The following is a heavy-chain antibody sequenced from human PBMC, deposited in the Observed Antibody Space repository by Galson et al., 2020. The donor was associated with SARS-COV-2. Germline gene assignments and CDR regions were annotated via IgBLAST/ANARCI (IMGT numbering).Heavy chain of an antibody. CDR1: GYTFTVNG. D-gene: IGHD2-15*01. V-gene: IGHV1-18*04. CDR2: ISTDSGNT. CDR3: ARDRLHAFEM. Sequence: ASVKVSCTASGYTFTVNGISWVRQAPGQGLVWMGWISTDSGNTNYAQNLQDRLTMTTDKSTSTAYMELRSLRPDDTAVYYCARDRLHAFEMWGQGSMVTVSS. J-gene: IGHJ3*02.